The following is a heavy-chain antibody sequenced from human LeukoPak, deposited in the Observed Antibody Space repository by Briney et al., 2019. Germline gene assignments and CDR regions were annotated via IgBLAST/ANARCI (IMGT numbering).Heavy chain of an antibody. Sequence: PGGSLRLSCAASGFTFSSYSMNWVRQAPGKGLEWVSSISSSSSYIYYADSVKGRFTISRDNAKDSLYLQMNSLRAEDTAVYYCARDHTPVAGISAYWGQGTLVTVSS. V-gene: IGHV3-21*01. CDR1: GFTFSSYS. CDR2: ISSSSSYI. CDR3: ARDHTPVAGISAY. J-gene: IGHJ4*02. D-gene: IGHD6-19*01.